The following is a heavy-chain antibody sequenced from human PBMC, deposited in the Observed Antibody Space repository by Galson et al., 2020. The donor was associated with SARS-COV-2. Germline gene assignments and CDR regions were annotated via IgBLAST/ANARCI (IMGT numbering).Heavy chain of an antibody. D-gene: IGHD6-13*01. J-gene: IGHJ4*02. CDR3: ARDGDGSSWSMDY. CDR2: IYTSGST. V-gene: IGHV4-61*02. Sequence: SQTLSLTCTVSGGSISSGSYYWSWIRQPAGKGLEWIGRIYTSGSTNYNPSLKSRVTISVDTSKNQFSLKLSSVTAADTAVYYCARDGDGSSWSMDYWGQGTLVTVSS. CDR1: GGSISSGSYY.